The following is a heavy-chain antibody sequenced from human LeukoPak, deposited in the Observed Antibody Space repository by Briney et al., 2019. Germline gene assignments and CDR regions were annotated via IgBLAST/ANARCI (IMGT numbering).Heavy chain of an antibody. Sequence: SETLSLTCAVSGGSISSGGYSWSWIRQPPGKGLEWIGYIYHSGSTYYNPSLKSRVTISVDRSKNQFSLKLSSVTAADTAVYYCGSSGYAPDAFDIWGQGTMDTVSS. CDR2: IYHSGST. CDR1: GGSISSGGYS. CDR3: GSSGYAPDAFDI. D-gene: IGHD3-22*01. V-gene: IGHV4-30-2*01. J-gene: IGHJ3*02.